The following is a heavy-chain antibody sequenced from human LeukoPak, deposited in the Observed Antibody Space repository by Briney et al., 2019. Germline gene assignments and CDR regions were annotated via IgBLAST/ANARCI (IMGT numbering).Heavy chain of an antibody. D-gene: IGHD2-21*02. J-gene: IGHJ4*02. Sequence: PSETLSLTCTVSGGSISSFYWSWIRQPPGKGLEWIGYIYYSGSTNYNPSLKSRVTISVDTSKNQFSLKLSSVTAADTAVYYCARVSGYPGACYDYWGREPWSPSPQ. V-gene: IGHV4-59*01. CDR1: GGSISSFY. CDR2: IYYSGST. CDR3: ARVSGYPGACYDY.